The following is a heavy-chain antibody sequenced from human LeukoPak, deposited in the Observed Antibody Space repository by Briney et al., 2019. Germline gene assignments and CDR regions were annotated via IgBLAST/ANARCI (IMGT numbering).Heavy chain of an antibody. CDR2: IWYDGSNK. CDR1: GYTFSSHG. V-gene: IGHV3-33*01. J-gene: IGHJ6*02. CDR3: ARDGDRYCSGGACYYYYYAMDV. D-gene: IGHD2-15*01. Sequence: GGSLRLSCAASGYTFSSHGMYWVRQAPGKGLEWVAVIWYDGSNKYYADSVKGRFTISRGNSENTLYLQMNSLRAEDTAVYYCARDGDRYCSGGACYYYYYAMDVWGQGTTVTVSS.